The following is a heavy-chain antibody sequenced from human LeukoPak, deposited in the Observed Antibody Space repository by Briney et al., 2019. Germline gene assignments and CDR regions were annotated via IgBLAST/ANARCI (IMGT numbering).Heavy chain of an antibody. D-gene: IGHD3-3*01. Sequence: PSETLSLTCTVSGGSISSGGYYWSWIRQHPGKGLEWIGYIYYSGSTYYNPSLKSRVTISVDTSKNQSSLKLSSVTAADTAVYYCARDRSELRFLEWFNAFDIWGQGTMVTVSS. CDR1: GGSISSGGYY. CDR3: ARDRSELRFLEWFNAFDI. V-gene: IGHV4-31*03. J-gene: IGHJ3*02. CDR2: IYYSGST.